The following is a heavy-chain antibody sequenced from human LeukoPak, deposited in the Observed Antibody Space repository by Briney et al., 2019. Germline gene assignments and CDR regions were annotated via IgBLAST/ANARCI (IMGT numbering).Heavy chain of an antibody. CDR2: IYTSGST. D-gene: IGHD2-2*01. Sequence: SETLSLTCTVSGGSISSYYWSWIRQPPGKGLEWIGYIYTSGSTNYNPSLKSRVTISVDTSKNQFSLKLSSVTAADTAVHYCARQNVPATAFGAPYYFDYWGQGTLVTVSP. CDR3: ARQNVPATAFGAPYYFDY. J-gene: IGHJ4*02. V-gene: IGHV4-4*09. CDR1: GGSISSYY.